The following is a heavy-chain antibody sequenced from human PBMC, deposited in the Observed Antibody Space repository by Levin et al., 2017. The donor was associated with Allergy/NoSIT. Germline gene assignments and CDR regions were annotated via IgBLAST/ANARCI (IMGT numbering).Heavy chain of an antibody. CDR2: INPNSGAT. CDR1: GYTFTGYY. V-gene: IGHV1-2*02. Sequence: ASVKVSCKASGYTFTGYYIHWVRQAPGEGLEWMGWINPNSGATNYAQKFQGRVTLTRDTSMNTAYMELSRLRSDDTAVYFCARVKFIQNLLDYWGQGTLVTVSS. CDR3: ARVKFIQNLLDY. D-gene: IGHD4-11*01. J-gene: IGHJ4*02.